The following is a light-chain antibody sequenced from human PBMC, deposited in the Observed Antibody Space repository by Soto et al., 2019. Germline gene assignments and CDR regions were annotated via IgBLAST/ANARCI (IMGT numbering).Light chain of an antibody. CDR1: QSISGY. J-gene: IGKJ4*01. CDR2: GAS. CDR3: QQSLSTLLT. V-gene: IGKV1-39*01. Sequence: DIQMTQSPSSLSASVGDRVTITCRASQSISGYLNWYQQKPGKAPKVLISGASTLHNGVPSRFSGRGSGTDFTLTISSLQPEDFATYYCQQSLSTLLTFGGGTKVEIK.